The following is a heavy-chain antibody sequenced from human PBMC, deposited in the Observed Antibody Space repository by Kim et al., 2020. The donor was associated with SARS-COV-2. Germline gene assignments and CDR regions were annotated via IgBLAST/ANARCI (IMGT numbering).Heavy chain of an antibody. Sequence: GGSLRLSCVASGFTFSYYFMGWVRQAPGKGLEWVATIRHDGSERKYMDSVKGRFTISRDDANTSLYLQMNSLRAEDTAVYYCARLRDGGLNFDYWGSGT. J-gene: IGHJ4*02. CDR1: GFTFSYYF. D-gene: IGHD3-16*01. CDR2: IRHDGSER. V-gene: IGHV3-7*01. CDR3: ARLRDGGLNFDY.